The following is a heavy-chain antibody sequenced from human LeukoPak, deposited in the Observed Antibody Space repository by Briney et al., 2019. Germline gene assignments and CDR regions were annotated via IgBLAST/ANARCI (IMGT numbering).Heavy chain of an antibody. CDR2: IYYTGST. J-gene: IGHJ4*02. V-gene: IGHV4-30-4*01. Sequence: SETLSLTCTVSGGSISSGDYYWSWIRQPPGKGLEWIGYIYYTGSTNYNPSLKSRVTISVDTSKNQFSLKLSSVTAADTAVYYCARGYSSSLYEDDYWGQGTLVTVSS. D-gene: IGHD6-13*01. CDR1: GGSISSGDYY. CDR3: ARGYSSSLYEDDY.